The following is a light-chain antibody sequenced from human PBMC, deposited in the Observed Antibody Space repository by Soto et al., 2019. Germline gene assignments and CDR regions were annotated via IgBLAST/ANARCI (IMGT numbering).Light chain of an antibody. V-gene: IGLV4-69*01. CDR2: LNSDGSH. Sequence: QAVVTQSPSASASLGASVKLTCTLSPPPPSYAIAWHQQQPEKGPRYLMKLNSDGSHSKGDGIPDRFSGSSSGAERYLTISSLQSEDEADYYCQTWGTGIVVFGGGTKVTVL. CDR3: QTWGTGIVV. CDR1: PPPPSYA. J-gene: IGLJ2*01.